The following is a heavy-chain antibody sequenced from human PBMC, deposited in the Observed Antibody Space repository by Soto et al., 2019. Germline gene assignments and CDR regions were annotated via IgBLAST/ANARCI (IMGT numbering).Heavy chain of an antibody. CDR2: ISRSGDKT. Sequence: PRGPQTLYCLAAGLSFSNFNMHWFRQAPGKGLEYVSEISRSGDKTYYTDSAKDRFIISRDNSKNTLFLHMSSLRVEDTAVYYCVRDYYDSSGPDWGQGS. D-gene: IGHD3-22*01. CDR1: GLSFSNFN. CDR3: VRDYYDSSGPD. V-gene: IGHV3-64D*06. J-gene: IGHJ4*02.